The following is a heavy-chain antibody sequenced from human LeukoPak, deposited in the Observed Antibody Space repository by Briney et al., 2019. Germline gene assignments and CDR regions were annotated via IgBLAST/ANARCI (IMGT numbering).Heavy chain of an antibody. CDR3: ARHVSGDYAWLDV. D-gene: IGHD4-17*01. J-gene: IGHJ6*02. V-gene: IGHV4-59*08. Sequence: NPSETLSLTCTVSGGSISSHYWSWIRQPPGKGLEWIGYIHYSGSTDYNPSLKSRVTISIDTSKNQFSLKLRSVTAADTAVYYCARHVSGDYAWLDVWGQGTTVTVSS. CDR1: GGSISSHY. CDR2: IHYSGST.